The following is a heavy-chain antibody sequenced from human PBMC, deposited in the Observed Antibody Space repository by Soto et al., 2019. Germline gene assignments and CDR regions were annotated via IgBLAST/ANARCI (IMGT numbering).Heavy chain of an antibody. CDR3: ARDQLEGNWFDP. D-gene: IGHD1-1*01. CDR2: IYHSGST. CDR1: GGSISSGGYS. V-gene: IGHV4-30-2*01. J-gene: IGHJ5*02. Sequence: QLQLQESGSGLVRPSQTLSLTCAVSGGSISSGGYSWHWIRQPPGKGLEWVGYIYHSGSTLYYTSLKSRGTITLDKSKNQFSLKLSAVTAADTAVYDCARDQLEGNWFDPWGQGTLVTVSS.